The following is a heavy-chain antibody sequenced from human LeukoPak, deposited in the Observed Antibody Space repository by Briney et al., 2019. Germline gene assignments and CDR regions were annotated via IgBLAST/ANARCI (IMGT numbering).Heavy chain of an antibody. J-gene: IGHJ2*01. CDR3: ARWFCGGDCSFTPSNIANWYFDL. CDR1: GYTFTSYD. D-gene: IGHD2-21*02. Sequence: GASVKVSCKASGYTFTSYDINWVRQATGQGLEWMGWMNPNSGNTGYAQKFQGRVTMTRNTSISPAYMELSSLRSEDTAGYYCARWFCGGDCSFTPSNIANWYFDLWGRSTLVTVSS. CDR2: MNPNSGNT. V-gene: IGHV1-8*01.